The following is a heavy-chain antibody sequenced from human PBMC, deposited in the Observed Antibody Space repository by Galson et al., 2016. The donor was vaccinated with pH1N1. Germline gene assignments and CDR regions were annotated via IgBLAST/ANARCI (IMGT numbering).Heavy chain of an antibody. Sequence: QSGAEVKKPGESLKISCKASGYSFTSQWIAWVRQVPGKGLEWVGVVNPGGSTIRYSPSFQGRVTISTDKSITTAYLQWISLRASDTATDYCARQYDFGGYRGAGFDFWGQGTVVIVSS. V-gene: IGHV5-51*03. D-gene: IGHD4-17*01. J-gene: IGHJ3*01. CDR2: VNPGGSTI. CDR3: ARQYDFGGYRGAGFDF. CDR1: GYSFTSQW.